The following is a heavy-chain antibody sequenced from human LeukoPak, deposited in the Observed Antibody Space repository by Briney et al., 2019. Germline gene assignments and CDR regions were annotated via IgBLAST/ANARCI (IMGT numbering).Heavy chain of an antibody. CDR3: ARVSIAAAGTGDGALDFDY. CDR1: GGTFSSYA. J-gene: IGHJ4*02. Sequence: ASVKVSCKASGGTFSSYAISWVRQAPGQGLEWMGRIIPILGIANYAQKFQGRVTITADKSTSTAYMELSSLRSEDTAVYYCARVSIAAAGTGDGALDFDYWGQGTLVTVSS. D-gene: IGHD6-13*01. V-gene: IGHV1-69*04. CDR2: IIPILGIA.